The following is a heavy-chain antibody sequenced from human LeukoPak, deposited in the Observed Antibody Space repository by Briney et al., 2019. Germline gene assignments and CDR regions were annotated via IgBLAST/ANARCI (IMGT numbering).Heavy chain of an antibody. J-gene: IGHJ4*02. V-gene: IGHV1-69*06. D-gene: IGHD3-10*01. Sequence: ASVKVSCKASGGTFSSYAISWVRQAPGQGLEWMGGIIPIFGTAIYAQKFQGRVTMTEDTSTDTAYMELSSLRSEDTAVYYCATLKVVRGYFDYWGQGTLVTVSS. CDR2: IIPIFGTA. CDR1: GGTFSSYA. CDR3: ATLKVVRGYFDY.